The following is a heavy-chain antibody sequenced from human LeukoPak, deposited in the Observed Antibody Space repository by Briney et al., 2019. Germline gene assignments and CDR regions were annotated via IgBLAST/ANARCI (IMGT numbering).Heavy chain of an antibody. D-gene: IGHD3-16*01. V-gene: IGHV3-7*01. CDR1: GFTFSSYG. J-gene: IGHJ4*02. Sequence: GGPLRLSCAASGFTFSSYGMHWVRQAPGKGLEWVANIRKGGSERYYVDSVKGRFTISRDNAKNSLYLQMDSLRAEDTAVYYCARVLGAYSNVYGPDFDYWGQGTLVTVSS. CDR2: IRKGGSER. CDR3: ARVLGAYSNVYGPDFDY.